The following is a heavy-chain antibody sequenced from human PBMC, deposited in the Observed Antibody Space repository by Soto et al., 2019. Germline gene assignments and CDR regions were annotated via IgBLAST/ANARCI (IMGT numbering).Heavy chain of an antibody. CDR2: ISCDGGST. J-gene: IGHJ6*02. Sequence: PGGSLRLSCAASGFTFSNYAMTWVRQAPGRGLEWVSLISCDGGSTYYADSVKGRFTISRDNSKNSLYLQMNSLRTEDTALYYCAKASRSQLLSYYGMDVWGQGTTVTVSS. CDR3: AKASRSQLLSYYGMDV. V-gene: IGHV3-43*02. D-gene: IGHD2-2*01. CDR1: GFTFSNYA.